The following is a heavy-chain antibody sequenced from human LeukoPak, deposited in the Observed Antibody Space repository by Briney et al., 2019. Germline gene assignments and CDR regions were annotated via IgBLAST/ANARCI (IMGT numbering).Heavy chain of an antibody. CDR1: GGSISSYY. CDR2: IYYSGST. J-gene: IGHJ4*02. D-gene: IGHD6-19*01. Sequence: SETLSLTCTVSGGSISSYYWSWIRQPPGKGLEWIGYIYYSGSTNYNPSLKSRVTISVDTSKNQFSLKLSSVTAADTAVYYCARAVAGANFDYWGQGTLVTVSS. V-gene: IGHV4-59*01. CDR3: ARAVAGANFDY.